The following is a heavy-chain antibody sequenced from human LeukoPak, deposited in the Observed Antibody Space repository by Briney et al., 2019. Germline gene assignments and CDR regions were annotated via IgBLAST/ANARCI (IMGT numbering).Heavy chain of an antibody. CDR2: IFYSGST. CDR1: GGSITSNTYY. V-gene: IGHV4-39*07. CDR3: ARDLYGSDYFDY. D-gene: IGHD3-10*01. J-gene: IGHJ4*02. Sequence: SETLSLTCIVSGGSITSNTYYWGWIRQPPGKGLEWIGTIFYSGSTYYNPSLKSRVTISVDTSKNQFSLKLSTVTAADTAVYYCARDLYGSDYFDYWGQGTLVTVSS.